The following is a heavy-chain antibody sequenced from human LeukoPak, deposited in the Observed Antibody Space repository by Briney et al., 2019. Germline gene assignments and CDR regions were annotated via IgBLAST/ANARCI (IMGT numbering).Heavy chain of an antibody. Sequence: GISWNSGSIGYADSVKGRFTISRDNAKNSLYLQMNSLRAEDTALYYCAKVRGAAGTFDYWGQGTLVTVSS. V-gene: IGHV3-9*01. CDR3: AKVRGAAGTFDY. J-gene: IGHJ4*02. CDR2: ISWNSGSI. D-gene: IGHD6-13*01.